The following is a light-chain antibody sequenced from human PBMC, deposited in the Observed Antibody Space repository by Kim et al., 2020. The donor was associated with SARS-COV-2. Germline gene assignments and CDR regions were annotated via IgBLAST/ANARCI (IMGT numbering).Light chain of an antibody. CDR3: QTWGTGIHV. CDR1: SGHSSYA. CDR2: LNSDGSH. J-gene: IGLJ3*02. V-gene: IGLV4-69*01. Sequence: ASVKLPCTLSSGHSSYAIAWHQQQPEKGPRYLMKLNSDGSHSKGDGIPDRFSGSSSGAERYLTISSLQSEDEADYYCQTWGTGIHVFGGGTQLTVL.